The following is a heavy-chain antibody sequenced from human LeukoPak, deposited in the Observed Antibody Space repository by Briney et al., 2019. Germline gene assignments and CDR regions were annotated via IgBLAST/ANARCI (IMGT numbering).Heavy chain of an antibody. V-gene: IGHV3-11*04. J-gene: IGHJ4*02. D-gene: IGHD1-26*01. Sequence: GGSLRLSCAASGFTFSDYYMSWIRQAPGKGLEWVSYISSSGSTIYYADSVKGRFTISRDNAKNSLYLQMNSLRAEDTAVYYCARDRLVGAPLRYYWGQGTLVTVSS. CDR3: ARDRLVGAPLRYY. CDR2: ISSSGSTI. CDR1: GFTFSDYY.